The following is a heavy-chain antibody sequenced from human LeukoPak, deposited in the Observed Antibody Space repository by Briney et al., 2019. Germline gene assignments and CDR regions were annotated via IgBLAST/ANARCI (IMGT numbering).Heavy chain of an antibody. CDR1: GYTLTELS. J-gene: IGHJ4*02. D-gene: IGHD6-13*01. CDR2: FDPEDGET. V-gene: IGHV1-24*01. Sequence: ASVTVSCKVSGYTLTELSMHWVRQAPGKGLEWMGGFDPEDGETIYAQKFQGRVTMTEDTSTDTAYMELSSLRSEDTAVYYCATIVGIAAAGTFDYWGQGTLVTVSS. CDR3: ATIVGIAAAGTFDY.